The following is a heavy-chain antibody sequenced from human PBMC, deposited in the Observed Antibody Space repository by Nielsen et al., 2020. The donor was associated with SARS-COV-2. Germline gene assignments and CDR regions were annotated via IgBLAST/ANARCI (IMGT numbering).Heavy chain of an antibody. Sequence: GESLKISCAASGFTFSSYAMHWVRQAPGKGLEWVAVISYDGSNKYYADSVRGRLTISRDNSKNTLYLQMNSLRAEDTAVYSCARVMQGNFDSWGQGTLVTVSS. V-gene: IGHV3-30-3*01. CDR3: ARVMQGNFDS. CDR2: ISYDGSNK. CDR1: GFTFSSYA. J-gene: IGHJ4*02.